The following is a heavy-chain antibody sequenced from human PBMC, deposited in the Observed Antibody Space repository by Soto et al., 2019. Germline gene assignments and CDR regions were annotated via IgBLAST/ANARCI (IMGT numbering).Heavy chain of an antibody. CDR2: IYNSGTT. V-gene: IGHV4-59*01. J-gene: IGHJ4*02. D-gene: IGHD3-10*01. CDR1: GASISPYY. Sequence: QVQLQESGPGLLKPSETLSLTCSVSGASISPYYWAWIRQPPGKGLEWIGYIYNSGTTNYNPSLQSRVTISVDTSENQISLSLSSVTAADTAVYYCANVRAIRYYFESWGQGRLVTVSS. CDR3: ANVRAIRYYFES.